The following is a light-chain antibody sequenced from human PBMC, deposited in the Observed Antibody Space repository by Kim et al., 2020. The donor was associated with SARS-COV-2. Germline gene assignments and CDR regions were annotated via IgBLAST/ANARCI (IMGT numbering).Light chain of an antibody. CDR2: QDS. J-gene: IGLJ2*01. Sequence: SYELTQPPSVSVSPGLTASITCSGDKLGDKYACWYQQKPGQSPVLVIYQDSKRPSGIPERFSGSNSGNTATLTISGTQAMDEADYYCQAWDSSHVVFGGG. CDR1: KLGDKY. V-gene: IGLV3-1*01. CDR3: QAWDSSHVV.